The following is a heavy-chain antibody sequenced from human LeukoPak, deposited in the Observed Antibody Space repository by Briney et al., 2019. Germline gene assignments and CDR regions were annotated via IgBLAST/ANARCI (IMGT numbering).Heavy chain of an antibody. V-gene: IGHV4-34*01. J-gene: IGHJ4*02. CDR2: INHSGST. CDR1: GGSFSGYY. Sequence: PSESLSLTCAVYGGSFSGYYWSWIRQPPGKGLEWIGEINHSGSTNYNPSLKSRVTISVDLSKNQFSLKLRSVTAADTAVYYCARRYFDYWGQGTQVTVSS. CDR3: ARRYFDY.